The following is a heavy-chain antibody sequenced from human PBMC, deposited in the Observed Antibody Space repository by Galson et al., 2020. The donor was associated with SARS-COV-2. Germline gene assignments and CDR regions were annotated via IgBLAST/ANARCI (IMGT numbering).Heavy chain of an antibody. Sequence: SVKVSCKTSGFRFTASAVQWVRQARGQRLEWIGWIVVGSGKTNYAQKFQERVTITRDMSTTTAYMELSSLRSKDTAVYYCAAFVGNNPAYWGQGTLVSVSS. CDR1: GFRFTASA. CDR2: IVVGSGKT. CDR3: AAFVGNNPAY. D-gene: IGHD1-26*01. J-gene: IGHJ4*02. V-gene: IGHV1-58*01.